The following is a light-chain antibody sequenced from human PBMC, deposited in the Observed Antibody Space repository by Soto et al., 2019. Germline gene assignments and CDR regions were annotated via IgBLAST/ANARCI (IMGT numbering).Light chain of an antibody. CDR3: QQRSNWIT. J-gene: IGKJ5*01. V-gene: IGKV3D-20*02. CDR2: DAS. Sequence: EIVLTQSPGTLSLSPGERATLSCRATQSVSSSYLAWYQQKPGQAPRLLIYDASYGATGIPARFSGSGSGTDFTLTISSLEPEDFAIYYCQQRSNWITFGQGTRLEIK. CDR1: QSVSSSY.